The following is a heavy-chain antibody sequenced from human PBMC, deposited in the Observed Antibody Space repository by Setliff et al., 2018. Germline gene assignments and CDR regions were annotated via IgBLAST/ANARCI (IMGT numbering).Heavy chain of an antibody. CDR3: ARELRSGHWYFDL. CDR2: IYSGGTT. V-gene: IGHV3-53*01. D-gene: IGHD6-25*01. J-gene: IGHJ2*01. Sequence: LRLSCAASGFTVSINYMSWVRQAPGKGLEWISVIYSGGTTYYADSVKGRFTISRDNSKNTLDLQMNSLRVEDTAVYYCARELRSGHWYFDLWGRGPLVTVSS. CDR1: GFTVSINY.